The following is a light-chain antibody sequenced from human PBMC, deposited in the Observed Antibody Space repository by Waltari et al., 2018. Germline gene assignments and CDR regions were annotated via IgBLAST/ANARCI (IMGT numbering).Light chain of an antibody. CDR1: QSISIY. V-gene: IGKV1-39*01. CDR2: AVS. CDR3: QQSSRTPPWT. J-gene: IGKJ1*01. Sequence: DIQMTQSPSSLSASVGDSVTITCRASQSISIYLNWYQQKPGKAPKLLISAVSSLQSGVPSRFSGSGTGTDFALTISSLQPEDCATYYCQQSSRTPPWTFGQGTQVEIK.